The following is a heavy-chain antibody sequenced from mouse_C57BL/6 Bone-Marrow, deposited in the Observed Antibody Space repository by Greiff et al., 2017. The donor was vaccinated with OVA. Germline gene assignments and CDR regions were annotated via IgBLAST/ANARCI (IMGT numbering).Heavy chain of an antibody. CDR3: VRHDVYWYFDV. V-gene: IGHV10-1*01. CDR1: GFSFNTYA. Sequence: EVQVVESGGGLVQPKGSLKLSCAASGFSFNTYAMNWVRQAPGKGLEWVARIRSKSNNYATYYADSVKDRFTIYRDDSESMLYLQMNNLKTEDTAMYYCVRHDVYWYFDVWGTGTTVTVSS. J-gene: IGHJ1*03. CDR2: IRSKSNNYAT. D-gene: IGHD2-3*01.